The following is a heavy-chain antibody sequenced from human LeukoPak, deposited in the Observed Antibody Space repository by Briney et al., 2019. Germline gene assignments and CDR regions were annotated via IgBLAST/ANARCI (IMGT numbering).Heavy chain of an antibody. J-gene: IGHJ6*04. D-gene: IGHD6-19*01. Sequence: QPGGSLRLSCAASGFTFSSYWMHWVRQAPGKGLVWVSRINSDGSSTSYADSVKGRFTISRDNAKNTLYLQMNSLRAEDTAVYYCASFSSGVHLSSDVWGKGTTVTVSS. CDR3: ASFSSGVHLSSDV. CDR2: INSDGSST. CDR1: GFTFSSYW. V-gene: IGHV3-74*01.